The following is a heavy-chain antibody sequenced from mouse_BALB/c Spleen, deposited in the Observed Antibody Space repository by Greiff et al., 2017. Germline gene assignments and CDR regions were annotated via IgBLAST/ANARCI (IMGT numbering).Heavy chain of an antibody. J-gene: IGHJ2*01. CDR3: ARSGDDDDFDY. CDR1: GFTFSSFG. D-gene: IGHD2-12*01. V-gene: IGHV5-17*02. CDR2: ISSGSSTI. Sequence: VKLVESGGGLVQPGGSRKLSCAASGFTFSSFGMHWVRQAPEKGLEWVAYISSGSSTIYYADTVKGRFTISRDNPKNTLFLQMTSLRSEDTAMYYCARSGDDDDFDYWGQGTTLTVSS.